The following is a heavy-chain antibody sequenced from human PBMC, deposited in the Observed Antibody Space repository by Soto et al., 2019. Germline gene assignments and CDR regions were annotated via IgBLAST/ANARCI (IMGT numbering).Heavy chain of an antibody. V-gene: IGHV3-23*01. CDR2: ISGSGGST. J-gene: IGHJ4*02. D-gene: IGHD6-13*01. CDR3: AKDLGVDAEYRSSWYPFDY. CDR1: GFTFSSYA. Sequence: GGSLRLSCAAPGFTFSSYAMSWVRQAPGKGLEWVSAISGSGGSTYYADSVKGRFTISRDNSKNTLYLQMNSLRAEDTAVYYCAKDLGVDAEYRSSWYPFDYWGQGTLVTVSS.